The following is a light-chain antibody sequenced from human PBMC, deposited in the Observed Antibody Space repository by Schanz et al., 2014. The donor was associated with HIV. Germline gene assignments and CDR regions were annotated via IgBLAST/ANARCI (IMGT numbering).Light chain of an antibody. CDR2: DAS. Sequence: EIVMTQSPGTLSVSPGERATLSCRASQRVSSNLAWYQQKPGQAPRLLIYDASTRATGVPGRFSGGGYGTEFTLTISSLQSEDFAVYYCQHYNGWAFGGGTRVEI. CDR1: QRVSSN. V-gene: IGKV3-15*01. J-gene: IGKJ4*01. CDR3: QHYNGWA.